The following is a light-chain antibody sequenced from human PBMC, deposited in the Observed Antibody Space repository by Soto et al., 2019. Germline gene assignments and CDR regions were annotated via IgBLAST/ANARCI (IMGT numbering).Light chain of an antibody. Sequence: QSALTQPPSASGAPGQSVTISCTGTSSDVGGNNYVSWYQQHPGKAPNLLIYEVTKRPSGVPDRFSGSMSGNTASLTVSGLQAEDEADYYCSSYAGSYSDVVFGGGTKLTVL. V-gene: IGLV2-8*01. CDR1: SSDVGGNNY. J-gene: IGLJ2*01. CDR3: SSYAGSYSDVV. CDR2: EVT.